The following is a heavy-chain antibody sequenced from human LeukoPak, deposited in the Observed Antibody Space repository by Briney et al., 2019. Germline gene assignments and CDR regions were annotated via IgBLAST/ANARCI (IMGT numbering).Heavy chain of an antibody. CDR2: IFYSGTT. Sequence: SETLSLTCTVSGGSISSYYWSWIRQPPGKGLEWIGYIFYSGTTHYNPSLKSRVTISVDTSKSQFSLELSSVTAADTAVYYCARGSQTTPDYWGQGTLVTVYS. V-gene: IGHV4-59*01. J-gene: IGHJ4*02. D-gene: IGHD1-7*01. CDR3: ARGSQTTPDY. CDR1: GGSISSYY.